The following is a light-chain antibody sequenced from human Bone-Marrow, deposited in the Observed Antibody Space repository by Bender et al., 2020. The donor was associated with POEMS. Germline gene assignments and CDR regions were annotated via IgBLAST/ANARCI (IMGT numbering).Light chain of an antibody. CDR1: SSNTGSGYD. V-gene: IGLV1-40*02. CDR3: AAWDDRLRGLL. J-gene: IGLJ2*01. CDR2: GYN. Sequence: QSALTQPPSVSGAPGQRVTISCTGSSSNTGSGYDINWYQHLPGTAPKLLIYGYNNRPSGVPDRFSGSKSGTSASLAITGLQAEDEADYYCAAWDDRLRGLLFGGGTKLTVL.